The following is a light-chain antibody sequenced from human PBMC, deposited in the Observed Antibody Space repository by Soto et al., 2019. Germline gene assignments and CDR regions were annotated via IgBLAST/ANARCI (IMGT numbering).Light chain of an antibody. V-gene: IGKV3-20*01. Sequence: EIVLTQSPGTPSLSPGERASLSCRASQSVSSSYLARYQQKPGQAPRLLIYGASSRATGIPDRFSGSGSGTDFTLTISRLEPEDFAVYYCQQYGSSPKTFGQGTKVDIK. CDR3: QQYGSSPKT. J-gene: IGKJ1*01. CDR2: GAS. CDR1: QSVSSSY.